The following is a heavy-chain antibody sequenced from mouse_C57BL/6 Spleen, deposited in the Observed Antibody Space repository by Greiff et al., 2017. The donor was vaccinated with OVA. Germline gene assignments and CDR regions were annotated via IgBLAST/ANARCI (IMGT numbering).Heavy chain of an antibody. D-gene: IGHD2-1*01. CDR2: IYPSDSET. J-gene: IGHJ2*01. CDR3: ARNHYGNFYYFDY. V-gene: IGHV1-61*01. Sequence: VQLQQSGAELVRPGSSVKLSCKASGYTFTSYWMDWVKQRPGQGLEWIGNIYPSDSETHYNQKFKDKATLTVDKSSSTAYMQLSSLTSEDSAVYYCARNHYGNFYYFDYWGQGTTLTVSS. CDR1: GYTFTSYW.